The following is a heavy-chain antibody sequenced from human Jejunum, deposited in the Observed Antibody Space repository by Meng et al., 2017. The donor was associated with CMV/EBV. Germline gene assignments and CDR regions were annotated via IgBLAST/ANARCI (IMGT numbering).Heavy chain of an antibody. D-gene: IGHD1-1*01. J-gene: IGHJ4*02. CDR2: ISRSSSHK. Sequence: YIISWVRHAPEEGLEWVSSISRSSSHKYYTGSVKGRFTISKNNRENSVYLQMNSLRPDDTAVYYCARGRKACNDVRCHRGGLDYWGQGSLVTVSS. CDR1: YI. CDR3: ARGRKACNDVRCHRGGLDY. V-gene: IGHV3-21*06.